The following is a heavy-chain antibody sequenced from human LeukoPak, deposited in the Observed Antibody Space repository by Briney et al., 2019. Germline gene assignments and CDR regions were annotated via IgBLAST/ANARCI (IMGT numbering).Heavy chain of an antibody. CDR3: ASGVRGRDYYYYGMDV. V-gene: IGHV4-34*01. CDR1: GGSFSGYY. CDR2: INHSGST. J-gene: IGHJ6*02. Sequence: SETLSLTCAVYGGSFSGYYWSWIRQPPGKGLEWIGEINHSGSTNYNPSLKSRVTISVDTSKNQFSLKLSSVPAADTAVYYCASGVRGRDYYYYGMDVWGQGTTVTVSS. D-gene: IGHD3-10*01.